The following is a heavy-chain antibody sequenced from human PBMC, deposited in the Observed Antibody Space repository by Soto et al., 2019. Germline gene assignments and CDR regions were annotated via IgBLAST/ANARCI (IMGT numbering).Heavy chain of an antibody. Sequence: QVQLQESGPGLVKPSETLSLTCTVSGGSISTYYWSWIRQPPGKGLEWIGYIYDSGSTDYNPSLNSRVTISVDTSKNQFSLKLSSVTAADTAVYYCARHGGRYCSGGTCYIYWHFDLWGRGTLVTVSS. CDR2: IYDSGST. J-gene: IGHJ2*01. CDR1: GGSISTYY. CDR3: ARHGGRYCSGGTCYIYWHFDL. D-gene: IGHD2-15*01. V-gene: IGHV4-59*08.